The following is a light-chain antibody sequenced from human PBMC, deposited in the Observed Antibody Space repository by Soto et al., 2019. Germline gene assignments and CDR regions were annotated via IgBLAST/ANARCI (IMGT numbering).Light chain of an antibody. CDR3: QQYYTTPWT. V-gene: IGKV1-5*03. CDR1: QSISSW. Sequence: MTQSPDTLSVSPGERATLLCRASQSISSWLAWYQQKPGKAPKLLIYKASSLESGVPSRFSGSGSGTEFTLTISSLRAEDVAVYYCQQYYTTPWTFGQGTKVDIK. J-gene: IGKJ1*01. CDR2: KAS.